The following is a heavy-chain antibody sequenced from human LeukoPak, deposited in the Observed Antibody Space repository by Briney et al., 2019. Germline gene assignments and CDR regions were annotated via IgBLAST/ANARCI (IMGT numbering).Heavy chain of an antibody. Sequence: SETLSLTCTVSGGSISSYYWNWIRQPAGKGLEWIGRIYTTGSTNYNPSLKSRVTISVDTSKNQFSLRLSSVTAADTAVYYCARSGAIVGATYQPLKTWGQGTLVTVSS. CDR1: GGSISSYY. J-gene: IGHJ5*02. CDR2: IYTTGST. CDR3: ARSGAIVGATYQPLKT. D-gene: IGHD1-26*01. V-gene: IGHV4-4*07.